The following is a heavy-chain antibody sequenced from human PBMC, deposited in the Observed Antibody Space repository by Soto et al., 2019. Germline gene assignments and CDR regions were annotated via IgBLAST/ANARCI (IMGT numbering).Heavy chain of an antibody. J-gene: IGHJ5*02. Sequence: QLQLQESGPGLVKPSETLSLTCSVSDGSISSSSYFWGWIRQPPGKGLEWIGSIYYSGSTYYNPSLKSRVTVSVHTSKNQFSLKLNSVTAADTAVYYCARHPSDFWFDPWGQGTLVTVSS. CDR2: IYYSGST. CDR3: ARHPSDFWFDP. D-gene: IGHD2-21*02. CDR1: DGSISSSSYF. V-gene: IGHV4-39*01.